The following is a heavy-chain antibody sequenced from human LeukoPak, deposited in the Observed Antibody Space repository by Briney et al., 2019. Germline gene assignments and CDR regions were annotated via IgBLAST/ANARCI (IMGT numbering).Heavy chain of an antibody. Sequence: PGGSLRLSCAASGFTFSSYAMHWVRQAPGKGLEWVALISYDGSNKYYADSVKGRFTISRDNSKNTLYLQMNSLRAEDTAVYYCARDQREFDYWGQGTLVTVSS. CDR1: GFTFSSYA. CDR2: ISYDGSNK. CDR3: ARDQREFDY. J-gene: IGHJ4*02. D-gene: IGHD6-25*01. V-gene: IGHV3-30*04.